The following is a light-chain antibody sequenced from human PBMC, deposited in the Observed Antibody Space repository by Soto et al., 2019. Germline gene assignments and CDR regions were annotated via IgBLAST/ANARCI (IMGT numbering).Light chain of an antibody. CDR3: AAWDDSLNGWV. J-gene: IGLJ3*02. CDR1: IANIGSNT. CDR2: NNN. V-gene: IGLV1-44*01. Sequence: QSVLTQPPSASGTPGQRVTISCSGSIANIGSNTVNWYQQLPGTAPKLVIYNNNERPSGVPDRFSASKSVTSASLAINGLQSEDEADYYCAAWDDSLNGWVFGGGTTLTVL.